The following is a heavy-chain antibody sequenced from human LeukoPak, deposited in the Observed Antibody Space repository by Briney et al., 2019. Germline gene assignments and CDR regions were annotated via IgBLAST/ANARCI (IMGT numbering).Heavy chain of an antibody. CDR1: GFTFGTYE. CDR3: AKGIWGGAYPFYF. J-gene: IGHJ4*02. D-gene: IGHD3-16*01. CDR2: IGHDGATT. Sequence: GGSLRLSCVGSGFTFGTYEMGWVRQAPGKGLEWISYIGHDGATTYYADSVKGRFTVSRDNAKDSLFLQMDSMRVEDTAFYFCAKGIWGGAYPFYFWGQGNLVTVSS. V-gene: IGHV3-48*03.